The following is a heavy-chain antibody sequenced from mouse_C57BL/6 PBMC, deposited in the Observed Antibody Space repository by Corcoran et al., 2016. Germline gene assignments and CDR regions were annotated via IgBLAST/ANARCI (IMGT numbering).Heavy chain of an antibody. J-gene: IGHJ4*01. D-gene: IGHD1-1*01. V-gene: IGHV9-3*01. CDR1: GYTFTTYG. CDR3: ARETLLYGSSYNYYAMDY. CDR2: INTYSGVP. Sequence: QIQLVQSGPELKKPGETVKISCKASGYTFTTYGMSWVKQAPGKGLKWMGWINTYSGVPTYADDFKGRFAFSLETSASTAYLQINNLKTEDTATYVCARETLLYGSSYNYYAMDYWGQGTAVTVSS.